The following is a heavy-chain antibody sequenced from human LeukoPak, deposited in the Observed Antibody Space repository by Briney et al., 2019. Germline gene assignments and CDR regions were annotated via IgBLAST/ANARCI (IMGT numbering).Heavy chain of an antibody. CDR2: ISSSSSYI. V-gene: IGHV3-21*01. J-gene: IGHJ4*02. CDR1: GFTVSSNY. D-gene: IGHD3-16*01. CDR3: ARDHRMLP. Sequence: PGGSLRLSCAASGFTVSSNYMSWVRQAPGKGLEWVSSISSSSSYIYYADSVKGRFTISRDNAKNSLYLQMNSLRAEDTAVYYCARDHRMLPGGQGTLVTVSS.